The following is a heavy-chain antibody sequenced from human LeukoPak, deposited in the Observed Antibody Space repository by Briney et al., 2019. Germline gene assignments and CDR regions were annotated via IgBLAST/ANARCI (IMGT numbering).Heavy chain of an antibody. D-gene: IGHD3-9*01. CDR3: ARTGWGLRYFDWLLYLKDQAAFDI. J-gene: IGHJ3*02. Sequence: ASVKASCKASGYTFTSYGISWVRQAPGQGLEWMGWISAYNGNTNYAQKLQGRVTMTTDTSTSTAYMELRSLRSDDTAVYYCARTGWGLRYFDWLLYLKDQAAFDIWGQGTMVTVSS. CDR2: ISAYNGNT. CDR1: GYTFTSYG. V-gene: IGHV1-18*01.